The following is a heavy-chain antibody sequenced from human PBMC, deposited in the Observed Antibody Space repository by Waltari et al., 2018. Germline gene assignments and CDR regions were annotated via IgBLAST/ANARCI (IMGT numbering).Heavy chain of an antibody. V-gene: IGHV3-30*04. CDR3: ARDYCDRTNCHGMDV. CDR2: ISYNERNI. Sequence: QVQLVESGGGVVQPGRSLRPSCGASEVTFSSYAQHWVRQAPGKGLEWVAVISYNERNIYYVDSVKGRFTISRDNSKKMLYLQMNSLRAEDTAVYYCARDYCDRTNCHGMDVWGRGTTVTVSS. D-gene: IGHD3-22*01. CDR1: EVTFSSYA. J-gene: IGHJ6*02.